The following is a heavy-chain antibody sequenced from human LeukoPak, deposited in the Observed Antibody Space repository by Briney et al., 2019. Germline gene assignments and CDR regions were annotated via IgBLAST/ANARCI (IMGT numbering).Heavy chain of an antibody. Sequence: QPGRSLRLSCAASGFTFSSYGTHWVRQAPGKGLEWVAVISYDGSNKYYADSVKGRFTISRDNSKNTLYLQMNSLRAEDTAVYYCAAVGCSNTGCYLTRNLFDYWGQGTLVTVSS. J-gene: IGHJ4*02. D-gene: IGHD2-2*01. CDR3: AAVGCSNTGCYLTRNLFDY. CDR1: GFTFSSYG. V-gene: IGHV3-30*03. CDR2: ISYDGSNK.